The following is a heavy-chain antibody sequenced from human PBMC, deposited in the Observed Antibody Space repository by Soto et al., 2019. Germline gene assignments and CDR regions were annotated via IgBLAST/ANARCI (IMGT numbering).Heavy chain of an antibody. CDR3: AKVGLRFGGDY. V-gene: IGHV3-23*01. CDR1: GFTFSSYA. Sequence: EVQLLESGGGLVQPGGSLRLSCAASGFTFSSYAMSWVRQAPGKGLEWVSTSGSGGTTYYADSVKGRFSISRDNSKNPLYLQMNSLRAEDTAVYYCAKVGLRFGGDYWGQGTLVTVSS. J-gene: IGHJ4*02. CDR2: SGSGGTT. D-gene: IGHD3-16*01.